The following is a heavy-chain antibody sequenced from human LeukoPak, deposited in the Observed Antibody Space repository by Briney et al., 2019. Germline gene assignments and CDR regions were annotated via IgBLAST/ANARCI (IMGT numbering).Heavy chain of an antibody. Sequence: GDSVRVSCKASGGTFSSYAISWVRQAPGQGREWMGGIIPIFGTANYAQKFQGRVTITADESTSTAYMEVSRLRAEETDGYDCASWQYCSSTSCYKLRREIYMDVWGKGTTVTVSS. V-gene: IGHV1-69*13. CDR3: ASWQYCSSTSCYKLRREIYMDV. J-gene: IGHJ6*03. D-gene: IGHD2-2*02. CDR2: IIPIFGTA. CDR1: GGTFSSYA.